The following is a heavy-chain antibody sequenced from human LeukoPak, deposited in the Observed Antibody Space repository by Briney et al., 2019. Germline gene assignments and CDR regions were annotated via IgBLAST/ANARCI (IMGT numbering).Heavy chain of an antibody. CDR2: INWNGGST. V-gene: IGHV3-20*04. J-gene: IGHJ6*03. D-gene: IGHD3-3*01. CDR1: GFTFDDYG. CDR3: ARATIFGVVGYYYYMDV. Sequence: GGSLGLSCAASGFTFDDYGMSWVRQAPGKGLEWVSGINWNGGSTGYADSVKGRFTISRDNAKNSLYLQMNSLRAEDTALYYCARATIFGVVGYYYYMDVWGKGTTVTVSS.